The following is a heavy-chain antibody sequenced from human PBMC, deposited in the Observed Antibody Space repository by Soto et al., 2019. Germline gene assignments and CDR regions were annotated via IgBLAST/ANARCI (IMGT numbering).Heavy chain of an antibody. D-gene: IGHD6-19*01. V-gene: IGHV3-30*18. Sequence: GGSLRLSCAASGFTFSSYGMHWVRQAPGKGLEWVAVISYDGSNKYYADSVKGRFTISRDNSKNTLYLQMNSLRAEDTAVYYCAKAPEKEQWLVFWFDPWGQGTLVTVSS. J-gene: IGHJ5*02. CDR3: AKAPEKEQWLVFWFDP. CDR1: GFTFSSYG. CDR2: ISYDGSNK.